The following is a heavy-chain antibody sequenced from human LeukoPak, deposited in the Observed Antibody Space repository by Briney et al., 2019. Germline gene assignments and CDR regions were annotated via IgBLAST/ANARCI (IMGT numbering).Heavy chain of an antibody. CDR2: INHSGST. J-gene: IGHJ4*02. D-gene: IGHD6-19*01. CDR1: GGSFSGYY. V-gene: IGHV4-34*01. Sequence: SETLSLTCAVYGGSFSGYYRSWIRQPPGKGLEWIGEINHSGSTNYNPSLKSRVTISVDTSKNQFSLKLSSVTAADTAVYYCARGQVAAPPYWGQGTLVTVSS. CDR3: ARGQVAAPPY.